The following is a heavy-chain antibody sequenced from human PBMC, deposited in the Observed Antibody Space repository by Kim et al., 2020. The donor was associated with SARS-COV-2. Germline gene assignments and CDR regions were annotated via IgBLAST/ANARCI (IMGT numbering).Heavy chain of an antibody. J-gene: IGHJ4*02. V-gene: IGHV1-69*01. Sequence: APKLQGRVTITADESTSTAYMELSRLRSEDTAVYYCAREAGYSGYDGDDYWGQGTLVTVSS. D-gene: IGHD5-12*01. CDR3: AREAGYSGYDGDDY.